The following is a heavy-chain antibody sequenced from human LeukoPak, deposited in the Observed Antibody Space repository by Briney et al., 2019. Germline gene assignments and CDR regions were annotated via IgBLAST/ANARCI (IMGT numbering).Heavy chain of an antibody. D-gene: IGHD4-17*01. V-gene: IGHV3-23*01. CDR2: ISGSGGST. CDR1: GFTFSSYA. CDR3: AKKNHPTVTTGSFDY. Sequence: GGSLRLSCAASGFTFSSYAMSWVRQAPGKGLEWVSAISGSGGSTYYADSVKGRFTISRDNSKNTLYLQMNSLRAEDTAVYYCAKKNHPTVTTGSFDYWGQGTLVTVSS. J-gene: IGHJ4*02.